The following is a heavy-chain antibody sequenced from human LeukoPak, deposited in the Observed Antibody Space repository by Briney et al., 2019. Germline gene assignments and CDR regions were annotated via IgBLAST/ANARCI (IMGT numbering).Heavy chain of an antibody. D-gene: IGHD2-21*02. V-gene: IGHV3-7*05. CDR2: IKEDGSEK. CDR1: GFTFGSFW. CDR3: AKVRMTVHIYYAMDV. J-gene: IGHJ6*02. Sequence: PGGSLRLSCEASGFTFGSFWMHWVRQAPGKGLEWVADIKEDGSEKYYADSVKGRFTISRDNSKSSLHLQMSSLRAEDTAVYYCAKVRMTVHIYYAMDVWGQGTTVTVSS.